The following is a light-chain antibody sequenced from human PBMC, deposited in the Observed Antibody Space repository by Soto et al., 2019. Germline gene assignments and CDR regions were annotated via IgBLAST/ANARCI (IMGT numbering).Light chain of an antibody. J-gene: IGKJ4*01. V-gene: IGKV1-9*01. Sequence: DIQLTQSPSFLSASLGDRVTLTCRASQGISSFLSCYQQKPGKAPKLLIYAASTLQSGVPSRFSGSGSGTEFTLTISSLQPEDFATYYCQQLNSYPLTFGGGTKVDIK. CDR1: QGISSF. CDR2: AAS. CDR3: QQLNSYPLT.